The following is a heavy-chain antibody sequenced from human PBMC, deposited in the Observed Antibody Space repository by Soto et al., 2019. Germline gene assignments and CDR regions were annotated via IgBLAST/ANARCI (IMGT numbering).Heavy chain of an antibody. Sequence: GGSLRLSCAASGFTVSSNYMSWVRQAPGKGLEWVSVIYSGGSTYYADSVKGRFTISRDNSKNTLYLQMNSLRAEDTAVYYCAIARCIAARPDYLGQGTLVTVSS. V-gene: IGHV3-53*01. CDR1: GFTVSSNY. J-gene: IGHJ4*02. CDR2: IYSGGST. D-gene: IGHD6-6*01. CDR3: AIARCIAARPDY.